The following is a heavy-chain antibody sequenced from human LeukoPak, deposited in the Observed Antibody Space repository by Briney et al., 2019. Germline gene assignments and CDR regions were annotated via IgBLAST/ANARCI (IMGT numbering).Heavy chain of an antibody. Sequence: PGGSLRLSCAASGFTFSSYAMSWVRQAPGKGLEWVSAISGSGGSTYYADSVKGRFTISRDNSKNTLYLQMNNLRVEDTAVYYCAKDKGYSSGWYLLDPWGQGTLVTVSS. J-gene: IGHJ5*02. D-gene: IGHD6-19*01. V-gene: IGHV3-23*01. CDR3: AKDKGYSSGWYLLDP. CDR1: GFTFSSYA. CDR2: ISGSGGST.